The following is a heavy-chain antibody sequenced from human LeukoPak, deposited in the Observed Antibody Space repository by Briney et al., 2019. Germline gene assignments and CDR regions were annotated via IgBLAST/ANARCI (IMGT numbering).Heavy chain of an antibody. CDR2: ISSSSSYI. Sequence: GGSLRLSCAASGFTFSSYSMNWVRQAPGKGLEWVSSISSSSSYIYYADSVKGRFTISRDNAKNSLYLRMNSLRAEDTAVYYCARGGSYYYFDYWGQGTLVTVSS. D-gene: IGHD1-26*01. J-gene: IGHJ4*02. CDR3: ARGGSYYYFDY. CDR1: GFTFSSYS. V-gene: IGHV3-21*01.